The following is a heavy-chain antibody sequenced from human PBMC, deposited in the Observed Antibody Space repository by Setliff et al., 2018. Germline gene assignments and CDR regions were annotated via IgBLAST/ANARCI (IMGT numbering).Heavy chain of an antibody. D-gene: IGHD1-26*01. CDR1: GFTFSTYV. V-gene: IGHV3-23*01. Sequence: PGGSLRLSCAASGFTFSTYVMTWVRQAPGKGLEWVSYISSSGSTIYYADSVKGRFTISRDNSKNTLYLQMNSLRAEDTAVYYCAKGPPSSGTYGGYFQHWGQGTLVTVSS. CDR3: AKGPPSSGTYGGYFQH. CDR2: ISSSGSTI. J-gene: IGHJ1*01.